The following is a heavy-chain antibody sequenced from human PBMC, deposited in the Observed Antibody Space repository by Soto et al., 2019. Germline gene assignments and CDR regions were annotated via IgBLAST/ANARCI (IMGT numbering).Heavy chain of an antibody. D-gene: IGHD1-26*01. J-gene: IGHJ4*02. Sequence: QVQLVESGGGVVQPGRSLRLSCAASGLPFSHYGIHWVRQAPGKGLEWWAVISYDGSNKHYADPVKGRFTVSRDNSKNTLYLQMNSLRAEDTAVYFCARYSGKYQGPIDYWGQGTLVTVSS. CDR3: ARYSGKYQGPIDY. CDR2: ISYDGSNK. CDR1: GLPFSHYG. V-gene: IGHV3-30*03.